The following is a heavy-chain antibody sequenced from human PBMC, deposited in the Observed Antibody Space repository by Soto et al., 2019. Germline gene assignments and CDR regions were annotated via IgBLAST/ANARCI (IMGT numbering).Heavy chain of an antibody. Sequence: QVQLVQSGAEVKKPGASVKVSCKASGYTFTSYDINWVRQATGQGLEWMGWMNPILGIANYAQKFQGRVTITADKSTSTAYMELSSLRSEDTAVYYCARTSTPRAFDIWGQGTMVTVSS. V-gene: IGHV1-69*09. D-gene: IGHD4-17*01. J-gene: IGHJ3*02. CDR3: ARTSTPRAFDI. CDR1: GYTFTSYD. CDR2: MNPILGIA.